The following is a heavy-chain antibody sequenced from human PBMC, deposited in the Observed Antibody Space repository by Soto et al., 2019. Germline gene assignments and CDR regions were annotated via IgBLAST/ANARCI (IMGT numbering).Heavy chain of an antibody. V-gene: IGHV3-23*01. CDR2: ISGSGGST. CDR1: GFTFSSYA. D-gene: IGHD2-15*01. J-gene: IGHJ6*03. Sequence: GGSLRLSCAASGFTFSSYAMSWVRQAPGKGLEWVSAISGSGGSTYYADSVRGRFTISRDNSKNTLYLQMNSLRAEDTAVYYCAKAGGFDSYYYYMDVWGKGTTVTVSS. CDR3: AKAGGFDSYYYYMDV.